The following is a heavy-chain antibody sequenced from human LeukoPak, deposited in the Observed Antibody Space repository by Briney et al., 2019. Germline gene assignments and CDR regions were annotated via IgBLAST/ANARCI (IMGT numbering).Heavy chain of an antibody. CDR2: INPNSGGT. D-gene: IGHD2/OR15-2a*01. J-gene: IGHJ3*02. V-gene: IGHV1-2*06. CDR1: GYTFTGYY. Sequence: GASVKVSCKASGYTFTGYYMHWVRQAPGQGLEWMGRINPNSGGTNYAQKFQGRVTMTRDTSISTAYMELSTLRSDDTAVYYCAREDLNTILGACDIWGQGTMVTVSS. CDR3: AREDLNTILGACDI.